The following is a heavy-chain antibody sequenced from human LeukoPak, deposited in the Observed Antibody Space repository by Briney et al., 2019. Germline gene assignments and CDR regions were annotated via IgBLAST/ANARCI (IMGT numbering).Heavy chain of an antibody. CDR3: ARCPDFWSGYYWHYYYGMDV. J-gene: IGHJ6*02. Sequence: ASVKVSCKASGYTFTSYGISWVRRAPGQGLEWMGWISAYNGNTNYAQKLQGRVTMTTDTSTSTAYMELKSLRSDDTAVYYCARCPDFWSGYYWHYYYGMDVWGQGTTVTVSS. CDR2: ISAYNGNT. CDR1: GYTFTSYG. V-gene: IGHV1-18*01. D-gene: IGHD3-3*01.